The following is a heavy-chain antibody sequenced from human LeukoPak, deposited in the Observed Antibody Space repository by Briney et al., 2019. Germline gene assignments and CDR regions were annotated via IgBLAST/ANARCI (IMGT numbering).Heavy chain of an antibody. CDR2: IYYSGST. V-gene: IGHV4-59*01. D-gene: IGHD3-9*01. J-gene: IGHJ4*02. Sequence: PSETPSLTCTVSGGSISSYYWSWIRRPPGKGLEWIGYIYYSGSTNYNPSLKSRITISIDTSKKQFSLKLTSVTAADTAVYYCARGVFATGYAHFDYWGQGTLVTVSS. CDR3: ARGVFATGYAHFDY. CDR1: GGSISSYY.